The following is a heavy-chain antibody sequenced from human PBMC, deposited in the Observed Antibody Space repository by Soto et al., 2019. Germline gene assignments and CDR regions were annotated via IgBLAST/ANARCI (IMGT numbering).Heavy chain of an antibody. Sequence: SVKVSCKASGFTFTSSAVQWVRQARGQRLEWIGWIVVGSGNTNYAQKFQERVTITRDMSTSTAYMELSSLRSEDTAVYYCATNSNGGPDAFDIWGQGRMVTVSS. CDR1: GFTFTSSA. CDR3: ATNSNGGPDAFDI. CDR2: IVVGSGNT. V-gene: IGHV1-58*01. D-gene: IGHD2-8*01. J-gene: IGHJ3*02.